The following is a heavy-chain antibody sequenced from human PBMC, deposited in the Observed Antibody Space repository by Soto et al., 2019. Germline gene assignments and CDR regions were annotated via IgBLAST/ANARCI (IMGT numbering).Heavy chain of an antibody. CDR3: ARELAAAGSFDY. CDR2: ISTSGSTI. V-gene: IGHV3-48*03. CDR1: GFTFSRYE. D-gene: IGHD6-13*01. Sequence: VGSLRLSCAASGFTFSRYEMNWVRQAPGKGLEWISYISTSGSTIYYADSVKGRFTISRDNAKNSLYLQMNSLRAEDTAVYYCARELAAAGSFDYWGQGTLVTVSS. J-gene: IGHJ4*02.